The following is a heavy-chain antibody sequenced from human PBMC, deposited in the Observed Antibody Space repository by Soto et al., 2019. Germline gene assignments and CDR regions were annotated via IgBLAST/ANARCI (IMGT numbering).Heavy chain of an antibody. D-gene: IGHD2-15*01. CDR1: GFTFSSYI. V-gene: IGHV3-21*01. J-gene: IGHJ3*02. CDR3: ASGAPTSDDAFDI. CDR2: ISSSSSYI. Sequence: GGSLRLSCAASGFTFSSYIMNWVRQAPGKGLEWVSSISSSSSYIYYADSVKGRFTISRDNAKNSLYLQMNSLRAEDTAVYYCASGAPTSDDAFDIWGQGTMVTVSS.